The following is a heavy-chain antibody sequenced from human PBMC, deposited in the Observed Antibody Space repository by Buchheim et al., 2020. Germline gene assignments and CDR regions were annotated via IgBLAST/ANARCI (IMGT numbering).Heavy chain of an antibody. V-gene: IGHV3-33*01. J-gene: IGHJ5*02. CDR2: IWYDGSNK. Sequence: QVQLVESGGGVVQPGRSLRLSCAASGFTFSSYGMHWVRQAPGKGLEWVAVIWYDGSNKYYADSVKGRFTISRDTSKNTLYLQMNSLRADDTAVYYCARDPAGKQLVYWFDPWGQGTL. CDR3: ARDPAGKQLVYWFDP. CDR1: GFTFSSYG. D-gene: IGHD6-6*01.